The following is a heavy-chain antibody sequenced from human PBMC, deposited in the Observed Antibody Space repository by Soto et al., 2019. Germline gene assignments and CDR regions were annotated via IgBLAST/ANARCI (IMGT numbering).Heavy chain of an antibody. CDR2: ISGSGGST. Sequence: GGSLRLSCAASGFTFSSYAMSWVRQAPGKGLGWVSAISGSGGSTYYADSVKGRFTISRDNSKNTLYLQMNSLRAEDTAVYYWAKGVFTLGEVIENFQHWGRGTLVTVSS. J-gene: IGHJ1*01. V-gene: IGHV3-23*01. CDR1: GFTFSSYA. CDR3: AKGVFTLGEVIENFQH. D-gene: IGHD3-16*02.